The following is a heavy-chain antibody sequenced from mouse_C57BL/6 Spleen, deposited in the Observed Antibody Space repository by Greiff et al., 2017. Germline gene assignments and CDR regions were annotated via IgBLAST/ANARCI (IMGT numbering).Heavy chain of an antibody. CDR3: ARGSYYFDY. CDR1: GFTFSDYY. CDR2: INYDGSST. Sequence: EVMLVESEGGLVQPGRSLKLSCTASGFTFSDYYMAWVRQVPEKGLEWVANINYDGSSTYYLDSLKSRFIISRDNAKNILYLQMSSLKSEDTATFYCARGSYYFDYWGQGTTLTVSS. J-gene: IGHJ2*01. V-gene: IGHV5-16*01.